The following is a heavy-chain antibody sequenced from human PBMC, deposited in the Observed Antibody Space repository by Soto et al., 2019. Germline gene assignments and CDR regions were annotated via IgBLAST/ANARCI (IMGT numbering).Heavy chain of an antibody. J-gene: IGHJ4*02. D-gene: IGHD3-22*01. CDR3: ASYSPEDYDSSGYSFDY. Sequence: SETLSLTCTVSGGSISSGGYYWSWIRQHPGKGLEWIGYIYYSGSTYYNPSLKSRVTISVDTSKNQFSLKLSSVTAADTAVYYCASYSPEDYDSSGYSFDYWGQGTLVTVSS. V-gene: IGHV4-31*03. CDR1: GGSISSGGYY. CDR2: IYYSGST.